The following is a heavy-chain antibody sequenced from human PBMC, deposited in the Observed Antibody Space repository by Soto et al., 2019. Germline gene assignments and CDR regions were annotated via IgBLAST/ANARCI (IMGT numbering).Heavy chain of an antibody. V-gene: IGHV4-39*02. D-gene: IGHD6-19*01. CDR3: ASPGIAVAQVDY. Sequence: SETLSLTCTVSGGSISSSSNYWGWIRQPPGKGLEWIGSLYYSGDTYYNPSLKSRVTISVDTSKNHFSLKLTSMSAADTAVYYCASPGIAVAQVDYWGQGTLVTVSS. CDR1: GGSISSSSNY. J-gene: IGHJ4*02. CDR2: LYYSGDT.